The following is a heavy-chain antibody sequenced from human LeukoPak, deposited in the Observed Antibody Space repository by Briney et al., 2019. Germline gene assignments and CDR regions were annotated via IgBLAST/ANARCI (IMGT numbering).Heavy chain of an antibody. CDR3: ARLGFCTVDRCLDDY. CDR2: IHYTGTA. J-gene: IGHJ4*02. CDR1: GGSISGYY. V-gene: IGHV4-59*01. Sequence: SETLSLTCTVSGGSISGYYWSWIRQSPGQGLEFIGHIHYTGTANYNPSLKSPVTISVDTSKNQFSLNLSSVTAADTAVYFCARLGFCTVDRCLDDYWGQGVLVTVSP. D-gene: IGHD2-8*02.